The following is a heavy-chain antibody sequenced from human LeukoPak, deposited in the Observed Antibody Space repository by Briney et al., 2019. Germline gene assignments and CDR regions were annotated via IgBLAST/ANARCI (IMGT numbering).Heavy chain of an antibody. CDR2: IYYSGST. D-gene: IGHD6-13*01. Sequence: PSETLFLTCTVSGGSISGYYWSWIRQPPGKGLEWIGYIYYSGSTNYNPSLKSRVTISVDTSKNQFSLRLSSVTAADTAVYYCARVIAAAGTEWFDPWGQGTLVTVSS. CDR3: ARVIAAAGTEWFDP. CDR1: GGSISGYY. V-gene: IGHV4-59*01. J-gene: IGHJ5*02.